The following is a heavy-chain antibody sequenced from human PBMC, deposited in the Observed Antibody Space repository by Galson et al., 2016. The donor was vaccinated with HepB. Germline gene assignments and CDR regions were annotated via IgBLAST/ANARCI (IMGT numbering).Heavy chain of an antibody. CDR2: ISAYNGNT. J-gene: IGHJ6*02. V-gene: IGHV1-18*04. D-gene: IGHD1-14*01. CDR1: GYTFTSYN. Sequence: SCKASGYTFTSYNINWARQAPGQGLEWMGWISAYNGNTSYAQKLQGRVTMTTDTSRSTAYMELRSLRSDDTAVYYCARVRYYGMDVWGQGTTVTVSS. CDR3: ARVRYYGMDV.